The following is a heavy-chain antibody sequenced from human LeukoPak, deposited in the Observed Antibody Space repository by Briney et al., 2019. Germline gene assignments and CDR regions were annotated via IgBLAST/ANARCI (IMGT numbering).Heavy chain of an antibody. J-gene: IGHJ3*02. D-gene: IGHD3-16*01. Sequence: ASVKVSCKASGYTFTSYDINWVRQATGQGLEWMGWMNPNSGNTGYAQKFQGRVTMTRNTSISTAYMELSSLRSEDTAVYYCARGSRRFVAFDIWGQGTMVTVSS. CDR3: ARGSRRFVAFDI. CDR1: GYTFTSYD. V-gene: IGHV1-8*01. CDR2: MNPNSGNT.